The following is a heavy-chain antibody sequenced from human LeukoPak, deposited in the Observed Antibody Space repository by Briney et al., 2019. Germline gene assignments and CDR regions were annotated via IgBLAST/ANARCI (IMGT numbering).Heavy chain of an antibody. Sequence: GASVKVSCKASGYSFSDYHTNWVRQASGQGPEWMGWINPNNGDTDYAKAFQGRVTMTRDTSISTAYMELNRLRSDDTAMYYCARGEYSNGYPYRLDFWGQGTLLTVSS. CDR1: GYSFSDYH. D-gene: IGHD3-16*01. CDR3: ARGEYSNGYPYRLDF. CDR2: INPNNGDT. J-gene: IGHJ4*02. V-gene: IGHV1-2*02.